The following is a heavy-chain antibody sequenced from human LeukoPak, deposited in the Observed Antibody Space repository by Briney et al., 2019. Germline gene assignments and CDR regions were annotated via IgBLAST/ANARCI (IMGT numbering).Heavy chain of an antibody. CDR1: GFTFSSYS. Sequence: GGSLRLSCAASGFTFSSYSMNWVRQAPGKGLEWVSYISSSSSTIYYADSVKGRFTISRDNAKNSLYLQMNSLRAEDTAVYYCASGSEDFDYWGQGTLVTVSS. V-gene: IGHV3-48*01. CDR2: ISSSSSTI. J-gene: IGHJ4*02. CDR3: ASGSEDFDY.